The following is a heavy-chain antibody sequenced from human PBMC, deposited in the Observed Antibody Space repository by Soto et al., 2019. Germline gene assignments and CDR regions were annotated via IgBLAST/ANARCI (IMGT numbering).Heavy chain of an antibody. V-gene: IGHV1-69*12. CDR1: GGTFSSYA. Sequence: QVQLVQSGAEVKKPGSSVKVSCKASGGTFSSYAISWVRQAPGQGLEWMGGIIPIFGTANYAQKFQGRVTITADESTSTAYMELSSLRSEATAVYYCARRGGLERGRDYYYGMDVWGQGTTVTVSS. CDR2: IIPIFGTA. J-gene: IGHJ6*02. D-gene: IGHD1-1*01. CDR3: ARRGGLERGRDYYYGMDV.